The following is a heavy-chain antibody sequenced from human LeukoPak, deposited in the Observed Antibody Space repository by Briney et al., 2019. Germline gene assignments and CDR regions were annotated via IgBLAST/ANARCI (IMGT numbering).Heavy chain of an antibody. Sequence: VASVKVSCKASGYTFTSYDINWVRQATGQGLEWTGWMNPNSGNTGYAQKFQGRVTMTRNTSISTAYMELSSVTAADTAVYYCARGIDTAMVTWEKDYYDSSGYHYFDYWGQGTLVTVSS. V-gene: IGHV1-8*01. D-gene: IGHD3-22*01. CDR2: MNPNSGNT. J-gene: IGHJ4*02. CDR3: ARGIDTAMVTWEKDYYDSSGYHYFDY. CDR1: GYTFTSYD.